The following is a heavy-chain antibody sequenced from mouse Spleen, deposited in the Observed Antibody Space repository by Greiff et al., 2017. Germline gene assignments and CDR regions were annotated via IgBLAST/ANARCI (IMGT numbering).Heavy chain of an antibody. CDR3: ARSPAYYGSSYGYFDV. D-gene: IGHD1-1*01. V-gene: IGHV1S135*01. J-gene: IGHJ1*01. CDR2: IDPFNGGT. Sequence: VQLKESGPELMKPGASVKISCKASGYSFTSYYMHWVKQSHGKSLEWIGYIDPFNGGTSYNQKFKGKATLTVDKSSSTAYMHLSSLTSEDSAVYYCARSPAYYGSSYGYFDVWGAGTTVTVSS. CDR1: GYSFTSYY.